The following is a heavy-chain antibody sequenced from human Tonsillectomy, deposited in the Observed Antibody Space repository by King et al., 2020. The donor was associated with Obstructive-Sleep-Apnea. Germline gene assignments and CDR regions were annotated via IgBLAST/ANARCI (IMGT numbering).Heavy chain of an antibody. D-gene: IGHD3-9*01. Sequence: EVQLVESGGGLAQPGGSQRLSCAASGFSFSSLGMCWLRQAPGKGLEWVSSIGLSDDEKNYAESVKGRFTISRDNSKNTLHLHMNSLRVEDTAIYFWAKGARLALMDHGGQGTLVTVSS. CDR1: GFSFSSLG. J-gene: IGHJ4*02. V-gene: IGHV3-23*04. CDR3: AKGARLALMDH. CDR2: IGLSDDEK.